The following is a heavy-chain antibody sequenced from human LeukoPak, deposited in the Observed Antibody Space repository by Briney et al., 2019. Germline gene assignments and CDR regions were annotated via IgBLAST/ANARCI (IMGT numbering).Heavy chain of an antibody. Sequence: PSETLSLTCTVSGGSISSYYWSWLRQPPGKGLEWVGYIYTSGSTNYNPSLKSRVTISVDTSKNQFSLKLSSVTAADTAVYYCARCARRDGYKTFDYWGQGTLVTVSS. CDR2: IYTSGST. D-gene: IGHD5-24*01. CDR3: ARCARRDGYKTFDY. J-gene: IGHJ4*02. CDR1: GGSISSYY. V-gene: IGHV4-4*09.